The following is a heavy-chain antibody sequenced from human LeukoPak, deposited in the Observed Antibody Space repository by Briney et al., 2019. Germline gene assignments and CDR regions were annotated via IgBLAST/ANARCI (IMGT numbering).Heavy chain of an antibody. CDR2: ISDSGST. CDR3: ASRFAPSGTYYDFMDV. V-gene: IGHV4-59*01. D-gene: IGHD1-26*01. CDR1: DGSISNDY. J-gene: IGHJ6*03. Sequence: SVTLSLTCSVSDGSISNDYWSWIRQPPGKGLEWIGYISDSGSTDYHPSLKSRATIAVDTSQNQFSLRLRSVTAADTAVYYCASRFAPSGTYYDFMDVWGKGTMVSASS.